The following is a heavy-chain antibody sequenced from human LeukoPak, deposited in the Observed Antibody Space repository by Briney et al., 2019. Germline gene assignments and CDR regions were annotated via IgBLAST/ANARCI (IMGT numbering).Heavy chain of an antibody. J-gene: IGHJ4*02. CDR2: INHSGST. Sequence: SETLSLTCAVYGGSFNGYYWSWIRQSPGKGLEWIGEINHSGSTNHNPSLKSRVTISVGTSKNQFSLKLSSVTAADTAVYYCARGGSYYDSSGYYYDWGQGTLVTVSS. V-gene: IGHV4-34*01. CDR3: ARGGSYYDSSGYYYD. D-gene: IGHD3-22*01. CDR1: GGSFNGYY.